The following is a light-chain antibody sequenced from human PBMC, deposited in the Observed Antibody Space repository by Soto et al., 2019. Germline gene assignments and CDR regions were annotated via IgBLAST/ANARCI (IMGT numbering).Light chain of an antibody. J-gene: IGLJ1*01. CDR1: SSDVGGYNY. CDR2: DVT. CDR3: CSYASSHTWV. V-gene: IGLV2-11*01. Sequence: QSALTQPRSVSGSPGQSVTISCTGTSSDVGGYNYVSWYEQHPVKAPKLMIYDVTKRPSGVPDRFSGSKSGNTASLTISGLHAEDAADYYCCSYASSHTWVFGTGTKLTVL.